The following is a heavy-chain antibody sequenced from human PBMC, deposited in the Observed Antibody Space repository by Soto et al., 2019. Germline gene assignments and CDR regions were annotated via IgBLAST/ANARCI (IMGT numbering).Heavy chain of an antibody. J-gene: IGHJ6*02. Sequence: LSLTCTVSGGSISSYYWSWIRQPPGKGLEWIGYIYYSGSTNYNPSLKSRVTISVDTSKNQFSLKLSSVTAADTAVYYCARGGELHSGWYPDYGMDVWGQGTTATVSS. CDR2: IYYSGST. CDR3: ARGGELHSGWYPDYGMDV. D-gene: IGHD6-19*01. V-gene: IGHV4-59*01. CDR1: GGSISSYY.